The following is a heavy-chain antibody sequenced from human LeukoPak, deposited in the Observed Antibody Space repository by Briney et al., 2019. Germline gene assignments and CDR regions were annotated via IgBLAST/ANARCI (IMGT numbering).Heavy chain of an antibody. D-gene: IGHD3-16*01. Sequence: GGSLRLSCAAPGFTFSSYWMSWVRQAPGKGLEWVANIKQDGSEKYYVDSVKGRFTISRDNAKNSLYLQMNSLRAEDTAVYYCARDLLGGTTYYYYYMDVWGKGTTVTVSS. J-gene: IGHJ6*03. CDR1: GFTFSSYW. CDR2: IKQDGSEK. V-gene: IGHV3-7*01. CDR3: ARDLLGGTTYYYYYMDV.